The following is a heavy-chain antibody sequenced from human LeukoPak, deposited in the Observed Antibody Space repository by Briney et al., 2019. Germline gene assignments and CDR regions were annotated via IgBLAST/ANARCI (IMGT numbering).Heavy chain of an antibody. Sequence: GGSLRLSCAASGFTFSNAWMSWVRQAPGKGLEWVGRIKSKTDGGTTDYAAPVKGRFTISRDNAKNSLYLQMNSLRAEDTAVYYCARGYSNSWYARYFDYWGQGTLVTVSS. CDR3: ARGYSNSWYARYFDY. CDR2: IKSKTDGGTT. D-gene: IGHD6-13*01. CDR1: GFTFSNAW. V-gene: IGHV3-15*01. J-gene: IGHJ4*02.